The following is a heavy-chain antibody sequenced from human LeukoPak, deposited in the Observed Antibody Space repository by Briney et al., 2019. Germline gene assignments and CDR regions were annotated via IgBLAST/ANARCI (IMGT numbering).Heavy chain of an antibody. Sequence: SETLSLTCTVSGGSISSGGYYWSWIRQHPGKGLEWIGYIYYSGSTYYNPSLKSRVTISVDTSKNQFSLKLSSVTAADTAVYYCRLGAAAGTIGEYRDYWGQGTLVTVSS. D-gene: IGHD6-13*01. V-gene: IGHV4-31*09. CDR3: RLGAAAGTIGEYRDY. CDR2: IYYSGST. CDR1: GGSISSGGYY. J-gene: IGHJ4*02.